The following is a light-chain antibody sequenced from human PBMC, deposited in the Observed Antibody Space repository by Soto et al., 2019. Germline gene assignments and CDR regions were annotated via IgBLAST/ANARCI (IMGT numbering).Light chain of an antibody. CDR3: CSYAGSSTLV. Sequence: QSVLTQPASVSGCPGQSITISCTGTSSDVGSYNLVSWYQQHPGKAPKLMIYEGSKRPSGVSNRFSGSKSGNTASLTISGLQAEDEADYYCCSYAGSSTLVFGGWTKLTVL. V-gene: IGLV2-23*01. CDR1: SSDVGSYNL. J-gene: IGLJ2*01. CDR2: EGS.